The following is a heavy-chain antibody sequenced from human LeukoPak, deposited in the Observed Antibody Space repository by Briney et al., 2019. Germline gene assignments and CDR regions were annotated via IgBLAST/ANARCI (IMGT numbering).Heavy chain of an antibody. J-gene: IGHJ6*03. CDR2: IYYSGST. Sequence: SETLSLTCTVSGGSISSSSYYWGWIRQPPGKGLEWIGSIYYSGSTNYNPSLKSRVTISVDTSKNQFSLKLSSVTAADTTVYYCARGPPTYGGQPYYYYMDVWGKGTTVTVSS. CDR1: GGSISSSSYY. CDR3: ARGPPTYGGQPYYYYMDV. D-gene: IGHD4-23*01. V-gene: IGHV4-39*07.